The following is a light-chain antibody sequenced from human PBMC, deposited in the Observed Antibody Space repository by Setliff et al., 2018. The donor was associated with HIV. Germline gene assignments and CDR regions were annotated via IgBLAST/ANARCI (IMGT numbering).Light chain of an antibody. CDR3: SSYTSNNSGV. CDR1: SSDVGGYIY. J-gene: IGLJ1*01. V-gene: IGLV2-14*03. Sequence: QSALTQPASVSGSPGQSITISCTGTSSDVGGYIYVSWYQQHPGKAPKLMIYDVTNRPSGVSNRFSGSNSGNTASLTISGLQAEDEADYYCSSYTSNNSGVFGTGTKVTVL. CDR2: DVT.